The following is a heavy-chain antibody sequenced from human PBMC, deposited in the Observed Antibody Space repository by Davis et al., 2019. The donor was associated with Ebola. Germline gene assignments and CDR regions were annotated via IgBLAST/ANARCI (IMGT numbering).Heavy chain of an antibody. CDR1: GFTFGDYA. D-gene: IGHD2-8*02. CDR3: TRGYCTGGVCPNWFDP. V-gene: IGHV3-49*03. CDR2: IRSKAYGGTT. J-gene: IGHJ5*02. Sequence: PGGSLRLSCTASGFTFGDYAMSWFRQAPGKGLEWVGFIRSKAYGGTTEYAASVKGRFTISRDDSKSIAYLQMNSLKTEDTAVYYCTRGYCTGGVCPNWFDPWGQGTLVTVSS.